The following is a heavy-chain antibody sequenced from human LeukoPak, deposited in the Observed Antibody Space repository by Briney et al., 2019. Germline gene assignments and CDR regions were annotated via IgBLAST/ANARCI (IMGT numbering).Heavy chain of an antibody. D-gene: IGHD5-12*01. J-gene: IGHJ4*02. CDR3: ARDRGYSGYDYAYY. Sequence: SETLSLTCTVSGGSISSYYWSWIRQPAGKGLEWIGHIYTSGSTNYNPSLKSRVTISVDTSKNQFSLKLSSVTAADTAVYYCARDRGYSGYDYAYYWGQGTLVTVSS. CDR1: GGSISSYY. V-gene: IGHV4-4*07. CDR2: IYTSGST.